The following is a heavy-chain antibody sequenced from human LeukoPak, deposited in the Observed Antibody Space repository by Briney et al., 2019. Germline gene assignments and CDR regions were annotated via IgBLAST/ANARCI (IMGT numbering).Heavy chain of an antibody. CDR3: ARSHPDGYNLPFDY. CDR2: IFYTGST. J-gene: IGHJ4*02. Sequence: PSETLSLTCTVSGGSISRYYWSWIRQPPGKGLEWIGYIFYTGSTNYNPSLRSRVTISVDTSENQFSLKLSSVTAADTAVYYCARSHPDGYNLPFDYWGQGTLVTVSS. V-gene: IGHV4-59*08. D-gene: IGHD5-24*01. CDR1: GGSISRYY.